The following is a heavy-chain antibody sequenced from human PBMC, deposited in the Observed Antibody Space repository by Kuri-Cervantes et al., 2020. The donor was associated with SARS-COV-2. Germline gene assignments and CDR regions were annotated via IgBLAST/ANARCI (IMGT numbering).Heavy chain of an antibody. V-gene: IGHV3-48*01. J-gene: IGHJ4*02. CDR1: GFTFSSYS. CDR2: ISSSSSTI. D-gene: IGHD3-3*01. CDR3: ARGKYYDFWSGYYGPIDY. Sequence: GGSLRLSCAASGFTFSSYSMNWVRQASGKGLEWVSYISSSSSTIYYADSVKGRFTISRDNAKNSLYLQMNSLRAEDTAVYYCARGKYYDFWSGYYGPIDYWGQGTLVTVSS.